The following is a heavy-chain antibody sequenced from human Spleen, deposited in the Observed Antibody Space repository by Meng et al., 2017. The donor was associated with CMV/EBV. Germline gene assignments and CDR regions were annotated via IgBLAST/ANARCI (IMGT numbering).Heavy chain of an antibody. CDR3: TRGIFRAATRGIDY. D-gene: IGHD3-3*01. V-gene: IGHV1-8*01. CDR2: MNPNSGNT. J-gene: IGHJ4*02. CDR1: GCTLSSYD. Sequence: ASVKVSCKASGCTLSSYDINWVRQATGQGLEWMGWMNPNSGNTGYAQKFQGRVTMTRDTSISIAYMELNSLRSEDTAVYFCTRGIFRAATRGIDYWGQGTLVTVSS.